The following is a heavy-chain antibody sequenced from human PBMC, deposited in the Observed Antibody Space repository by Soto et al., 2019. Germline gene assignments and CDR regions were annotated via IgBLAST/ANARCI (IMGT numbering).Heavy chain of an antibody. CDR3: ARQDGYYDSSGYYLWGHWFDP. Sequence: PGASPMISCNGSGYIFDRYWLGWVRQMPLKILQWMGIIYPGDSDTRYSPSFQGQGTISADKSISTAYLQWSSLKASDTAMYYCARQDGYYDSSGYYLWGHWFDPWGQGTLVAVSS. V-gene: IGHV5-51*01. CDR2: IYPGDSDT. J-gene: IGHJ5*02. D-gene: IGHD3-22*01. CDR1: GYIFDRYW.